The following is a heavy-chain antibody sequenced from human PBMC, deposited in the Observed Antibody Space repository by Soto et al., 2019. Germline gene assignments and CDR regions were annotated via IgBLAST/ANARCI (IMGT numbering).Heavy chain of an antibody. CDR2: MNPSSGNT. D-gene: IGHD3-3*01. CDR3: ARGLHWNYYYYMDV. V-gene: IGHV1-8*01. J-gene: IGHJ6*03. CDR1: GYTFTSYD. Sequence: ASVKVSCKASGYTFTSYDINWVRQAPGQGLEWMGWMNPSSGNTGYAQKFQGRVTMTRNTSISTAYMELSSLRSEDTAVYYCARGLHWNYYYYMDVWGKGTTVTVSS.